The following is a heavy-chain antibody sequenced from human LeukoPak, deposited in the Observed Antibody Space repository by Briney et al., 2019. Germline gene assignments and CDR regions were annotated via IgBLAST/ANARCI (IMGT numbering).Heavy chain of an antibody. Sequence: ASVKVSCKASGYTFTGYYIHWVRQAPGQGLEWMGWINPNSGGTNYAQKFQGRVTMTRDTSISTAYMELSSLRSEDTAVYYCARAIGDGYNENFDYWGQGTLVTVSS. J-gene: IGHJ4*02. CDR2: INPNSGGT. V-gene: IGHV1-2*02. CDR3: ARAIGDGYNENFDY. D-gene: IGHD5-24*01. CDR1: GYTFTGYY.